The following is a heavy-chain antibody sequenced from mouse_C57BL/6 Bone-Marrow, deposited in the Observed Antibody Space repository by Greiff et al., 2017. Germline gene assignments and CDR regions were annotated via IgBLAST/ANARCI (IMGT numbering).Heavy chain of an antibody. V-gene: IGHV1-82*01. D-gene: IGHD2-3*01. CDR3: ARSGDGYLYYAMDY. J-gene: IGHJ4*01. Sequence: QVQLQQSGPELVKPVASVTISCKASGYSFSSSWMNWVKQRPGKGLEWIGRIYPGDGATNYNGKFKGKATLPADKSSSTAYMQLSSLTSEDSAVYFCARSGDGYLYYAMDYWGQGTSVTVAS. CDR1: GYSFSSSW. CDR2: IYPGDGAT.